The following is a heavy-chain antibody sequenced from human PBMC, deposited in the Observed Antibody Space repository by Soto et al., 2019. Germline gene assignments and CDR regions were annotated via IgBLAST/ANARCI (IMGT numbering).Heavy chain of an antibody. D-gene: IGHD1-26*01. CDR2: ISYDGKNK. Sequence: QAQLVESGGGVVQPGTSLRLSCAASGFTFSSYAIHWVRQAPDKGLEWVAVISYDGKNKYSADSVKGRFTTSRESSTNTVYLQMNSLRAEDTAVYYCARDREVQKFFYYSHGLDVWGQGTTVTVSS. CDR3: ARDREVQKFFYYSHGLDV. J-gene: IGHJ6*02. V-gene: IGHV3-30*04. CDR1: GFTFSSYA.